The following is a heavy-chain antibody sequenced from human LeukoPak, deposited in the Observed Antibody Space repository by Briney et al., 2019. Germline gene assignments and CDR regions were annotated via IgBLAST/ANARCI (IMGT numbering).Heavy chain of an antibody. CDR2: INPNSGGT. CDR3: AREEDTAMVPFDY. D-gene: IGHD5-18*01. V-gene: IGHV1-2*02. J-gene: IGHJ4*02. CDR1: GYTFTGYY. Sequence: ASVNVSCKASGYTFTGYYMHWVRQAPGQGLEWMGWINPNSGGTNYAQKFQARVTMTRDTSISTAYMELSRLRSDDTAVYYCAREEDTAMVPFDYWGQGTLVTVSS.